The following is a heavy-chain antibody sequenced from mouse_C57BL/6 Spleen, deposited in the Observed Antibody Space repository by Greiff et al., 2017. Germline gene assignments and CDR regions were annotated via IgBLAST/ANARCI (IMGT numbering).Heavy chain of an antibody. Sequence: QVQLQQSGAELARPGASVKMSCKASGYTFTSYTMHWVKQRPGQGLEWIGYINPSSGYTKYNQKFKDKATLTADKSSSPAYMQLSSLTSEDSAVYYCARYDYGSTDWYFDVWGTGTTVTVSS. J-gene: IGHJ1*03. D-gene: IGHD1-1*01. CDR3: ARYDYGSTDWYFDV. CDR2: INPSSGYT. CDR1: GYTFTSYT. V-gene: IGHV1-4*01.